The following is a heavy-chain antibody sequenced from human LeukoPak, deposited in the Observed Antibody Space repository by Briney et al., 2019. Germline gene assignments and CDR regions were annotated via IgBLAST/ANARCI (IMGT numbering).Heavy chain of an antibody. CDR3: ARGGFGVYYDSSGSPTFDY. J-gene: IGHJ4*02. CDR2: ISAYNGNT. V-gene: IGHV1-18*01. D-gene: IGHD3-22*01. CDR1: GYTFTSYG. Sequence: GATVKVSCKASGYTFTSYGISWVRQAPGQGLEWMGWISAYNGNTNYAQKLQGRVTMTTDRYTRTAYMEVRSLRSDDTAVYYCARGGFGVYYDSSGSPTFDYWGQGTLVTVSS.